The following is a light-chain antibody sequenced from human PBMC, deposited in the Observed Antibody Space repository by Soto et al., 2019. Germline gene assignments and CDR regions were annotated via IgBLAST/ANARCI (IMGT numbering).Light chain of an antibody. CDR1: QSIGYY. CDR3: QQSYSTPQNT. CDR2: AAS. V-gene: IGKV1-39*01. J-gene: IGKJ2*01. Sequence: DLQMTQSPSSLSASVGDRVTITCRASQSIGYYLNWYQQKPGTAPKLLIYAASSLQSGVPSRFSGSGSGTDFTLTISSLQPEYFATYYCQQSYSTPQNTFGQGTKLEIK.